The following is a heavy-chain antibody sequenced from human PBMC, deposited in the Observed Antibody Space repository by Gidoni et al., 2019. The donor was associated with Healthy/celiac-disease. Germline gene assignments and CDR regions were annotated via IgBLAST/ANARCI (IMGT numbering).Heavy chain of an antibody. CDR3: ARSGYYHGSGGFDP. CDR2: INHSGTT. D-gene: IGHD3-10*01. CDR1: GGSFSGYY. Sequence: QVQLQQWGAGLLKPSEALSLTCAVYGGSFSGYYWSWIRQPPGKGLAWIGEINHSGTTNYNPSLKSRVTISVDTSKNQFSLKLSSVTAADTAVYYCARSGYYHGSGGFDPWGQGTLVTVSS. J-gene: IGHJ5*02. V-gene: IGHV4-34*01.